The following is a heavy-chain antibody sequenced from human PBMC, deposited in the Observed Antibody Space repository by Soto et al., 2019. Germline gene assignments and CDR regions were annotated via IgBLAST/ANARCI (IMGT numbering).Heavy chain of an antibody. CDR3: ARDLGIQLWSVFDY. Sequence: ASVKVSCEASGYTFTSYGISWVRQAPGQGLEWMGWISAYNGNTNYAQKLQGRVTTTTDTSTSTAYMELRSLRSDDTAVYYCARDLGIQLWSVFDYWGQGTLVTVSS. CDR2: ISAYNGNT. CDR1: GYTFTSYG. J-gene: IGHJ4*02. D-gene: IGHD5-18*01. V-gene: IGHV1-18*01.